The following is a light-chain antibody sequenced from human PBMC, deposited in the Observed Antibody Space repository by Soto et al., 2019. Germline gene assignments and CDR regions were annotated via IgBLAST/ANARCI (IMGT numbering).Light chain of an antibody. CDR1: QTVSSNS. J-gene: IGKJ1*01. Sequence: EVVLTQSPVTLSLSPGEGATLSCRASQTVSSNSLAWYQQKPGQPPRLLIFGASTRATGIADRFSGSGSGKDFTLTISRVEPEDFAVYYCRQYGRSPWTFGQGTKVEMK. V-gene: IGKV3-20*01. CDR2: GAS. CDR3: RQYGRSPWT.